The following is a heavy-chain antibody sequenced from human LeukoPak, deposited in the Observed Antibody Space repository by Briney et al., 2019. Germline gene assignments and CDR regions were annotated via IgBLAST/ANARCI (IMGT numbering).Heavy chain of an antibody. CDR3: ARVGAMYYYGSGPHWFDP. CDR2: IYYSGST. Sequence: SETLSLTCTVSGGSISSYYWSRIRQPPGKGLEWIGYIYYSGSTNYNPSLKSRVTIPVDTSKNQFSLKLSSVTAADTAVYYCARVGAMYYYGSGPHWFDPWGQGTLVTVSS. D-gene: IGHD3-10*01. CDR1: GGSISSYY. V-gene: IGHV4-59*01. J-gene: IGHJ5*02.